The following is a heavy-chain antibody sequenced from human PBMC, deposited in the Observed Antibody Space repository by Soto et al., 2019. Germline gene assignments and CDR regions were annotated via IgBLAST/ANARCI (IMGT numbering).Heavy chain of an antibody. D-gene: IGHD6-6*01. V-gene: IGHV3-7*05. CDR3: ARGVTRQLVGY. CDR1: GFTFSSYW. J-gene: IGHJ4*02. CDR2: IKQDGSEK. Sequence: GGSLRISCAASGFTFSSYWMSWVRQAPGKGLEWVANIKQDGSEKYYVDSVKGRFTISRDNAKNSLYLQMNSLRAEDTAVYYCARGVTRQLVGYWGQGTLVTVSS.